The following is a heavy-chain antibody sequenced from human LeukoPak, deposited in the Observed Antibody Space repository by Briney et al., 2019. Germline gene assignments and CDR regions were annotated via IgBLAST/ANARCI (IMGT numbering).Heavy chain of an antibody. V-gene: IGHV4-31*03. Sequence: SQTLSLTCTVSGGSISSGGYYWSWIRQHPGKGLEWIGYIYYSVSTYYNPSLKSRVTISVDTSKNQFSLKLSSVTAADTAVYYCARWRVRDAFDIWGQGTMVTVSS. D-gene: IGHD6-19*01. CDR1: GGSISSGGYY. CDR3: ARWRVRDAFDI. CDR2: IYYSVST. J-gene: IGHJ3*02.